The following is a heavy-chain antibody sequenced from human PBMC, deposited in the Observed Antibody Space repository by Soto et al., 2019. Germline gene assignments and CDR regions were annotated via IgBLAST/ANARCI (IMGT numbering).Heavy chain of an antibody. CDR1: GNSFTSYW. CDR2: IDPSDSYT. Sequence: XDSLKVSWKCSGNSFTSYWSSLVLQMPGKGLEWMGRIDPSDSYTNYSPSFQGHVTISADKSISTAYLQWSSLKASDTAMYYCARLNYPDSTGYYYVDFQQCGQRTLVTVSS. J-gene: IGHJ1*01. CDR3: ARLNYPDSTGYYYVDFQQ. V-gene: IGHV5-10-1*01. D-gene: IGHD3-22*01.